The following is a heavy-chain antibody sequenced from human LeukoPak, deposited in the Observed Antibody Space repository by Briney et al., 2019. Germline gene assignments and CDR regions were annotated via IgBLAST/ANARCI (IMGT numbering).Heavy chain of an antibody. CDR2: INSDGSST. Sequence: GGSLRLSCAASGFTFSSYWMHWVRQAPGKGLVWVSRINSDGSSTSYADSVKGRFTISRDNAKNTLYLQMNSLRAEDTAVYYCAKLKADFWSGYYTFDYWGQGTLVTVSS. CDR3: AKLKADFWSGYYTFDY. J-gene: IGHJ4*02. CDR1: GFTFSSYW. D-gene: IGHD3-3*01. V-gene: IGHV3-74*01.